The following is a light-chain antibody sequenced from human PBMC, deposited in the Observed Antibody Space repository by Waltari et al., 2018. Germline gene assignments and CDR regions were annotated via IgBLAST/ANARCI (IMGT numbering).Light chain of an antibody. V-gene: IGKV4-1*01. CDR1: QSVFSSNNNKNY. CDR2: WAS. J-gene: IGKJ2*01. Sequence: DIVMTQSPDPLVLSLGERATINCKSSQSVFSSNNNKNYLGWYQQRPGQPPKMIMYWASTRESGVPDRFSVSGSGTDFALTITNLQAEDVAVYYCQQYYSSRYTFGQGTKLEIK. CDR3: QQYYSSRYT.